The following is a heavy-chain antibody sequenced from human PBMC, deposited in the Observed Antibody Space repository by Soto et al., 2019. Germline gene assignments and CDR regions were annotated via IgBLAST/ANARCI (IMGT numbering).Heavy chain of an antibody. J-gene: IGHJ6*02. CDR1: GYTFTSYG. D-gene: IGHD6-19*01. CDR2: TSAYNGNT. CDR3: ARRQWLVGGYYYGMDV. V-gene: IGHV1-18*01. Sequence: ASVKVSCKASGYTFTSYGISWVRQAPGQGLEWMGWTSAYNGNTNYAQRLQGRVTMTTDTSTSTAYMELRSLRSDDTAVYYCARRQWLVGGYYYGMDVWGQGTTVTVSS.